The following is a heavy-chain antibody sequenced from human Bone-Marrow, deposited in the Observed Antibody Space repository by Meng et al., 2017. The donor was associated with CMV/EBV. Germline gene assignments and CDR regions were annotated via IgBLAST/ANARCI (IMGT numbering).Heavy chain of an antibody. CDR3: ARSMYYYDSSGPYDY. CDR2: IYSGGST. J-gene: IGHJ4*02. D-gene: IGHD3-22*01. CDR1: GFTVSSNY. Sequence: GESLKISCAASGFTVSSNYMSWVRQAPGKGLEWVSVIYSGGSTYYADSVKGRFTISRDNSKNTLYLQMNSLRAEGTAVYYCARSMYYYDSSGPYDYWGQGTLVTVSS. V-gene: IGHV3-53*01.